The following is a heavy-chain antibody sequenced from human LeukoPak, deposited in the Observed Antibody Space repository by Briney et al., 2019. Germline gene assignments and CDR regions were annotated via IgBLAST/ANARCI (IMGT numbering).Heavy chain of an antibody. Sequence: ASVKVSCKASGYTFTSYDIHWVRQATGQGLEWMGWLNPNNGNTGYAQKFQDRVTMTRNTSISTAYMELRSLRSDDTAVYYCARDGGFGTVTLDLDYWGQGTLVTVSS. V-gene: IGHV1-8*01. J-gene: IGHJ4*02. CDR3: ARDGGFGTVTLDLDY. CDR2: LNPNNGNT. CDR1: GYTFTSYD. D-gene: IGHD4-17*01.